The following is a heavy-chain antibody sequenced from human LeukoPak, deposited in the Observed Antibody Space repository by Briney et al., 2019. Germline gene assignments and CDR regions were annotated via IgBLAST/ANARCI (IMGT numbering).Heavy chain of an antibody. V-gene: IGHV3-30-3*01. CDR1: GFTFSSYA. Sequence: GGSLRLSCAASGFTFSSYAMHWVRQAPGKGLEWVAVISYDGSNKYSADSVKGRFTISRDNSKNTLYLQMNSLRAEDTAVYYCARPPIVGATQGREYYFDYWGQGTLVTVSS. J-gene: IGHJ4*02. D-gene: IGHD1-26*01. CDR3: ARPPIVGATQGREYYFDY. CDR2: ISYDGSNK.